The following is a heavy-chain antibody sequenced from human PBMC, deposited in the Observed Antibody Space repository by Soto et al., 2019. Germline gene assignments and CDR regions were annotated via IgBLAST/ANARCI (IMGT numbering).Heavy chain of an antibody. J-gene: IGHJ5*02. CDR3: ATVRYYYDSSGYQVYRWFDP. D-gene: IGHD3-22*01. CDR2: FDPEDGET. Sequence: ASVKVSCKVSGYTLTELSMHWVRQAPGKGLERMGGFDPEDGETIYAQKFQGRVTMTEDTSTDTAYMELSSLRSEDTAVYYCATVRYYYDSSGYQVYRWFDPWGQGTLVTVSS. CDR1: GYTLTELS. V-gene: IGHV1-24*01.